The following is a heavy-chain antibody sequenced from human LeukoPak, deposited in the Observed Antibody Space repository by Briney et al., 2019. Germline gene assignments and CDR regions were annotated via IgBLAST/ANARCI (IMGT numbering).Heavy chain of an antibody. D-gene: IGHD3-22*01. CDR3: ARISGNYYDSSGSEDY. V-gene: IGHV4-38-2*02. J-gene: IGHJ4*02. CDR1: GYSISSGYY. Sequence: SETLSLTCTVSGYSISSGYYWGWIRQPPGKGLEWIGSIYYSGSTYYNPSLKSRVTISVDTSKNQFSLKLSSVTAADTAVYYCARISGNYYDSSGSEDYWGQGTLVTVSS. CDR2: IYYSGST.